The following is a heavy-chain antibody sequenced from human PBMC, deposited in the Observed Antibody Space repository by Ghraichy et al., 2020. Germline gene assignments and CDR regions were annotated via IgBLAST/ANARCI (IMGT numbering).Heavy chain of an antibody. Sequence: GESLNISCAASGFTVSSNYMSWVRQAPGKGLEWVSVIYSGGSTYYADSVKGRFTISRDNSKNTLYLQMNSLRAEDTAVYYCAGPLPAGNAFDIWGQGTMVTVSS. CDR2: IYSGGST. CDR3: AGPLPAGNAFDI. CDR1: GFTVSSNY. J-gene: IGHJ3*02. V-gene: IGHV3-53*01.